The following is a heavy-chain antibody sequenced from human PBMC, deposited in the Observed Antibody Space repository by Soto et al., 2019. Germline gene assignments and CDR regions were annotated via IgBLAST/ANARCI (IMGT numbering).Heavy chain of an antibody. CDR2: ITSTGGTA. CDR1: GFAFSSYN. CDR3: VKESSPHYYYYRGMDV. Sequence: PXGSLILSCSAAGFAFSSYNMHWVRQAPGRGLERVSTITSTGGTAFYADSVKGRFTISRNNSKNTLYLQMSSLRAEDTAIYYCVKESSPHYYYYRGMDVWGQGTTVTVSS. V-gene: IGHV3-64D*06. D-gene: IGHD6-19*01. J-gene: IGHJ6*02.